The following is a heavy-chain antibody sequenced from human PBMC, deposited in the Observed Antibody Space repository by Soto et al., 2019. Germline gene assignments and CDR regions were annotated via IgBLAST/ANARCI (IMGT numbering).Heavy chain of an antibody. D-gene: IGHD2-21*01. J-gene: IGHJ5*02. Sequence: GGSLRLSCVNSGFSFSDSYMSWIRQAPGKGLEWISYISPRSTFRDYAESVKGRFTISRDSVKNSLYLQMNNLTAGDTGVYYCARGGGGGLFDPWGQGSLVTVSS. V-gene: IGHV3-11*06. CDR3: ARGGGGGLFDP. CDR2: ISPRSTFR. CDR1: GFSFSDSY.